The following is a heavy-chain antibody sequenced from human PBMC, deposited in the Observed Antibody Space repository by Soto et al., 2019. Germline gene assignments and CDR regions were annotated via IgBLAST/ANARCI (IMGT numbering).Heavy chain of an antibody. Sequence: QVQLQESGPGLVKPSETLSLTCTVSGGSVSSGSYYWSWIRQPPGKGLEWIGYIYYSGSTNYNPSLMSRVAISVDTSKNQFSLKLSAVPAADTAVYYCARGIEGWYQGRYYYGMDVWCQGTTVSVSS. V-gene: IGHV4-61*01. CDR1: GGSVSSGSYY. CDR3: ARGIEGWYQGRYYYGMDV. J-gene: IGHJ6*02. D-gene: IGHD6-19*01. CDR2: IYYSGST.